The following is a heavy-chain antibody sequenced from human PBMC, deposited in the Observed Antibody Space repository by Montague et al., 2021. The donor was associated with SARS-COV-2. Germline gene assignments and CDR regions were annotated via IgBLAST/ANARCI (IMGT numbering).Heavy chain of an antibody. J-gene: IGHJ4*02. Sequence: SETLSLTCTVAGDSISSTVYYWGWMRQPPGERLEWIGTIYHTGITHYXXXLKRRVTLSVDTSKNQSPLNVTSVTAANTAVYFCVRVAWFGELSLADYWGQGTLVAVSS. V-gene: IGHV4-39*06. CDR1: GDSISSTVYY. D-gene: IGHD3-10*01. CDR3: VRVAWFGELSLADY. CDR2: IYHTGIT.